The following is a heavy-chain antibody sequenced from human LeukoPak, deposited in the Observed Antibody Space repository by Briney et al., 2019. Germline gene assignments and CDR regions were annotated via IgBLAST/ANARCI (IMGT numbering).Heavy chain of an antibody. D-gene: IGHD2-2*01. Sequence: GGSLRLSCAASGFTLSNYWMTWVRQAPGKGLEWVSVVYAGGSVYYGDSVKDRFTISRDNSKNTVFLQMNSLRVEDTAVYYCARGNVLVPGANHFDFWGQGTLVTVSS. CDR2: VYAGGSV. V-gene: IGHV3-66*01. CDR1: GFTLSNYW. CDR3: ARGNVLVPGANHFDF. J-gene: IGHJ4*02.